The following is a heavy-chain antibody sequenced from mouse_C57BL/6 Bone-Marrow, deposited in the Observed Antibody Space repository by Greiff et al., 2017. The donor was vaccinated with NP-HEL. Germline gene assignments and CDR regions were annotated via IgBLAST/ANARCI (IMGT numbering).Heavy chain of an antibody. CDR3: SVSVYYGSRYYYAMDY. J-gene: IGHJ4*01. CDR1: GYTFTDYN. Sequence: VQLQQSGPELVKPGASVKMSCKASGYTFTDYNMHWVKQSHGKSLEWIGYINPNNGGTSYNQKFKGKATLTVNKSSSTAYMELRSLTSEDSAVYYCSVSVYYGSRYYYAMDYWGQGTSVTVSS. CDR2: INPNNGGT. V-gene: IGHV1-22*01. D-gene: IGHD1-1*01.